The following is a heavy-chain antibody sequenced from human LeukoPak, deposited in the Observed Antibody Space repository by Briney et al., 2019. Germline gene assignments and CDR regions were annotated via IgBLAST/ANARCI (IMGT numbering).Heavy chain of an antibody. CDR1: GFTFRTYG. Sequence: GGSLRLSCEASGFTFRTYGMTWVRQAPGKGLEWVSGITGSSTWTYYADSVKGRFTISRDNAQNTVYLQMDSLRAEDTAVYYCVRLGFYSYGGFDYWGQGAQVTVSS. CDR3: VRLGFYSYGGFDY. D-gene: IGHD5-18*01. CDR2: ITGSSTWT. V-gene: IGHV3-23*01. J-gene: IGHJ4*02.